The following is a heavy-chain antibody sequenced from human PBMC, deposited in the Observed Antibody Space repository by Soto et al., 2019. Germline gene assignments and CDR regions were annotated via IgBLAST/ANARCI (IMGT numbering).Heavy chain of an antibody. Sequence: QVQLQESGPGLVKPSQTLSLTCTVSGGSISSGGYYWSWIRQHPGKGLEWIGYIYYSGSTYHNPSLKGRVAMSVDTAKNQFSLKLSSVTAADTAVYYCARFTRSGYSADYWGQGTLVTVSS. CDR3: ARFTRSGYSADY. D-gene: IGHD3-22*01. CDR2: IYYSGST. V-gene: IGHV4-31*03. CDR1: GGSISSGGYY. J-gene: IGHJ4*02.